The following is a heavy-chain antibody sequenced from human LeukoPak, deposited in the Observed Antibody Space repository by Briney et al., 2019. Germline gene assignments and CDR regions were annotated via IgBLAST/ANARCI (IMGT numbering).Heavy chain of an antibody. CDR3: ARGGYDILTGYSP. Sequence: SETLSLTCTVSGGSISSYYWSWIRQPPGKGLEWIGYIYYSGSTNYNPSLKSRVTISVDTSKHQFSLKLSSVTAADTAVYYCARGGYDILTGYSPWGQGTLVTVSS. CDR1: GGSISSYY. D-gene: IGHD3-9*01. J-gene: IGHJ5*02. CDR2: IYYSGST. V-gene: IGHV4-59*01.